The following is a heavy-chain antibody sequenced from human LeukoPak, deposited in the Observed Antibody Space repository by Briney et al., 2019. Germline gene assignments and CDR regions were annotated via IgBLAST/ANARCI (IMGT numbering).Heavy chain of an antibody. CDR3: ARAGRYYGSGSRLYYYYYGMDV. CDR1: GGSISSDNW. Sequence: SETLSLTCAVSGGSISSDNWWSWVRQPPGKRLEWIGEIHHRGGTYYNPSLKSRVTISVDTSKNQFSLKLSSVTAADTAVYYCARAGRYYGSGSRLYYYYYGMDVWGQGTTVTVSS. D-gene: IGHD3-10*01. CDR2: IHHRGGT. V-gene: IGHV4-4*02. J-gene: IGHJ6*02.